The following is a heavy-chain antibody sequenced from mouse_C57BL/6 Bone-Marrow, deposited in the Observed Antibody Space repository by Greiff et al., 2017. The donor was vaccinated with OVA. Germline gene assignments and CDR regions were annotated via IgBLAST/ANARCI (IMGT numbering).Heavy chain of an antibody. CDR3: AREGVTVVAHWYFDV. V-gene: IGHV1-26*01. CDR2: INPKNGGT. CDR1: GYTFTDYY. J-gene: IGHJ1*03. D-gene: IGHD1-1*01. Sequence: VQLQQSGPELVKPGASVKISCKASGYTFTDYYMNWVKQSHGKSLEWIGDINPKNGGTSYNQKFKGKATLTVEKSSSTAYMELRSLTSEDSAVYYCAREGVTVVAHWYFDVWGTGTTVTVSS.